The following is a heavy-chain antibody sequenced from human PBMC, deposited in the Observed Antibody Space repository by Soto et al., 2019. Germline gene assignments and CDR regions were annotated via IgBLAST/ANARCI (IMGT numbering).Heavy chain of an antibody. CDR1: GGSISSGDYY. J-gene: IGHJ5*02. D-gene: IGHD3-3*01. V-gene: IGHV4-31*03. CDR2: IYYSGST. Sequence: QVQLQESGPGLVKPSQTLSLTCTVSGGSISSGDYYWSWIRQHPGKGLEWIGYIYYSGSTYYNPSPKSRVTXSXDXPKNQFSLKLSSVTAADTAVYYCARWWSGSRQGFDPWGQGTLVTVSS. CDR3: ARWWSGSRQGFDP.